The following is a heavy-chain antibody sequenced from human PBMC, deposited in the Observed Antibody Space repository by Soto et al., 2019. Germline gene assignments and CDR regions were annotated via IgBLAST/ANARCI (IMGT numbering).Heavy chain of an antibody. CDR2: IIPIFGTA. D-gene: IGHD2-2*01. Sequence: SVKVSCKASGGTFSSYAISWVRQAPGQGLEWMGGIIPIFGTAKYAQKFHGRVTITADKSTSTDYIELSSMRYEAKAVYYCAIYVPAAGFHYYYCYGMDVWGQGTTVTVSS. V-gene: IGHV1-69*06. CDR1: GGTFSSYA. CDR3: AIYVPAAGFHYYYCYGMDV. J-gene: IGHJ6*02.